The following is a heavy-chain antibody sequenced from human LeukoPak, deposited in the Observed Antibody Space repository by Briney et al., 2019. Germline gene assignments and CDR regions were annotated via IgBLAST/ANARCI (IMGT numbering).Heavy chain of an antibody. Sequence: GGSLRLSCAASGFTFDDYAMHWVRQTPGKGLEWVSGISWNSGTIVYADSVKGRFTISRDNAKNSLYLQMNSLRAEDMAFYYCAKAARMGIAVTHGAFYIWGQGTMVTVSS. CDR1: GFTFDDYA. J-gene: IGHJ3*02. V-gene: IGHV3-9*03. CDR2: ISWNSGTI. CDR3: AKAARMGIAVTHGAFYI. D-gene: IGHD6-19*01.